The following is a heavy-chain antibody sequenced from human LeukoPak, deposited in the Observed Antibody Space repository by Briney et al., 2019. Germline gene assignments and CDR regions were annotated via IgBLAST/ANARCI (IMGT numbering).Heavy chain of an antibody. CDR2: INPSGGSI. J-gene: IGHJ4*02. CDR1: GYTFTRYS. CDR3: ARDGVEQWLAYYFDY. D-gene: IGHD6-19*01. V-gene: IGHV1-46*01. Sequence: ASVKVSCKASGYTFTRYSMHWVRQAPGQGLEWMGIINPSGGSINYAQKFQGRVTMTRDTSTSTVYMELSSLRSEDTAVYYCARDGVEQWLAYYFDYWGQGTLVTVSS.